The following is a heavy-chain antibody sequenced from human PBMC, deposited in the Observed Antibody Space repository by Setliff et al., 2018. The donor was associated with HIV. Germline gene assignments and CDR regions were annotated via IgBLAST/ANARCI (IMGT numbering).Heavy chain of an antibody. Sequence: LSLTCTVSGDSISGAGFYWTWIRQLPGKGLEWIGSIYYSGSTYYNPSLKSRVTISLGTSRWQFSLTLNSVSAADTAVYFCAREAMYYYDTSGHPQGFDYWGQGTLVTSPQ. CDR1: GDSISGAGFY. J-gene: IGHJ4*02. CDR3: AREAMYYYDTSGHPQGFDY. V-gene: IGHV4-31*03. CDR2: IYYSGST. D-gene: IGHD3-22*01.